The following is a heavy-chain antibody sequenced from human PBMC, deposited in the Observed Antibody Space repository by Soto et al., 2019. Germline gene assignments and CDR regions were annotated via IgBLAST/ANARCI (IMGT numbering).Heavy chain of an antibody. D-gene: IGHD2-2*02. Sequence: PAETLSLTCTVSGVSVGGDTHYWCWLRQPPGQRLEWIGFIYSSGSTNYNPSLKSRVTMSVDTSKNQFSLKLRSVIVADTAVYHCARFVRSCSGTTCYTRADVWGQGTTVTVSS. CDR2: IYSSGST. V-gene: IGHV4-61*01. J-gene: IGHJ6*02. CDR1: GVSVGGDTHY. CDR3: ARFVRSCSGTTCYTRADV.